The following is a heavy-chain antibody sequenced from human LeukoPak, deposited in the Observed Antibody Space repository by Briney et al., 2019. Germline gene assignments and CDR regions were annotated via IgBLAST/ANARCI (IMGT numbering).Heavy chain of an antibody. CDR2: INPYIDDK. V-gene: IGHV1-18*01. D-gene: IGHD2-21*01. Sequence: ASVKVSCKASGYPFISGPISWVRQAPGRGLEWMGWINPYIDDKHFAPKFQGRVTLTTDTSTSTAYMELRDLTSDDTAMYFCARDERRLAAGGEHYFDYWGQGTLVTVSS. CDR3: ARDERRLAAGGEHYFDY. CDR1: GYPFISGP. J-gene: IGHJ4*02.